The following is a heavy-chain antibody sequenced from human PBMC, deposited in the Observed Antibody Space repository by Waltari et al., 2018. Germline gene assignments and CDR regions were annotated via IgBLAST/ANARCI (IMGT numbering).Heavy chain of an antibody. J-gene: IGHJ4*02. CDR1: GFTFSSYA. D-gene: IGHD3-22*01. Sequence: EVQLLESGGGLVQPGGSLRLSCAASGFTFSSYAMSWVRQAPGKGLEWVSAMSGSGGSTYYADSVKGRFTSSRDNSKNTLYLQMNSLRAEDTAVYYCAKDLYYDSSGDDYWGQGTLVTVSS. CDR3: AKDLYYDSSGDDY. V-gene: IGHV3-23*01. CDR2: MSGSGGST.